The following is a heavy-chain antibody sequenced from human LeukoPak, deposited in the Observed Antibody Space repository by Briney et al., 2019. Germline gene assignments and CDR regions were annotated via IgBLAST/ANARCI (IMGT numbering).Heavy chain of an antibody. CDR2: IYYSGST. Sequence: SQTLSLTCTVSGGSISSGGYSWSWIRQHPGKGLEWIGYIYYSGSTYYNPSLKSRVTISVDTSKNQFSLKLSSVTAADTAVYYCARGLKKRAFFDYWGQGTLVTVSS. D-gene: IGHD1-1*01. J-gene: IGHJ4*02. V-gene: IGHV4-31*03. CDR3: ARGLKKRAFFDY. CDR1: GGSISSGGYS.